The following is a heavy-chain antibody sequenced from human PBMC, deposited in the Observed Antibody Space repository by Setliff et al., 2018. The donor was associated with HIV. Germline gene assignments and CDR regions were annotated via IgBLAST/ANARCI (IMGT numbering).Heavy chain of an antibody. CDR3: ARGDYGSGGIVVGAASGIDISNPFESLP. CDR1: GGTFSSYS. Sequence: ASVKVSCKASGGTFSSYSINWVRQAPGQGLEWMGGIIPIYGTPIYAQKFQGRVTITADESTSTAYMELSSLRSEDTAVYYCARGDYGSGGIVVGAASGIDISNPFESLPWG. J-gene: IGHJ5*02. CDR2: IIPIYGTP. V-gene: IGHV1-69*13. D-gene: IGHD3-10*01.